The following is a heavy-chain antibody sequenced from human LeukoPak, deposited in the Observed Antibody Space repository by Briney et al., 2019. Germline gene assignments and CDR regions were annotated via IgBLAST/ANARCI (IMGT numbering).Heavy chain of an antibody. D-gene: IGHD2-21*01. CDR1: GFSFSSYA. CDR3: AKDSWPRNGIYDPFDI. J-gene: IGHJ3*02. V-gene: IGHV3-23*01. CDR2: ISGSDGHT. Sequence: GGSLRLSCAASGFSFSSYAMSWVRQAPGRGLEWVSAISGSDGHTYYADSVKGRFTISRDNSKNTLYLQMNNLRVEDTAIYYCAKDSWPRNGIYDPFDIWGQGTLVTVSS.